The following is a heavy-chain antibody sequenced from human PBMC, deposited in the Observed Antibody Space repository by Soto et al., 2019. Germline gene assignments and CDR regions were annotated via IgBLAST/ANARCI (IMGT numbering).Heavy chain of an antibody. CDR1: GYTFSTYG. J-gene: IGHJ6*02. Sequence: ASVKVSCKASGYTFSTYGISWVRQAPGQGLEWMGWISAYNGNTNYAQKLQGRVTVTTDTSTSTAYMELRSLRSDDTAVYYCARGAAAGHYYYYYGMDVWGQGTTVTVSS. CDR2: ISAYNGNT. V-gene: IGHV1-18*01. CDR3: ARGAAAGHYYYYYGMDV. D-gene: IGHD6-13*01.